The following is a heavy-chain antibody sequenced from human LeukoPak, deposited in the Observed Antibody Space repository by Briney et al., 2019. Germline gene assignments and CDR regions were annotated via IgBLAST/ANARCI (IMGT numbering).Heavy chain of an antibody. Sequence: SETLSLTCTVSGGPISSFYWSWTRQSPGKGLEWLGYNYYSGSANYNPSLKSRVTISVDASKNQFSLKLSSVTAADTAVYYCARGDYGDSDYWGQGILVTVSS. CDR2: NYYSGSA. D-gene: IGHD4-17*01. CDR3: ARGDYGDSDY. V-gene: IGHV4-59*01. J-gene: IGHJ4*02. CDR1: GGPISSFY.